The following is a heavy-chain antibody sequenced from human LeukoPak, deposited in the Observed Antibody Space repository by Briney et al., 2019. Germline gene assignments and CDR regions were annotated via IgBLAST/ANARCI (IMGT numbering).Heavy chain of an antibody. Sequence: GGSLRLSCAASGFTFSSYWVNWVRQAPGKGLEWVAIIKQDGSEKFYVDSVKGRFTISRDNTKNSLYLQMNSLRAEDTAVYYCAGGSGWLVDYWGQGTLVTVSS. CDR2: IKQDGSEK. J-gene: IGHJ4*02. D-gene: IGHD6-19*01. CDR3: AGGSGWLVDY. V-gene: IGHV3-7*01. CDR1: GFTFSSYW.